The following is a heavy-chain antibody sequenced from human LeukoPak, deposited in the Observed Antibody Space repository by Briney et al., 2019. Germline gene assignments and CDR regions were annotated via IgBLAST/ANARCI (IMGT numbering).Heavy chain of an antibody. CDR1: GYTFTGYY. Sequence: ASVKVSCKASGYTFTGYYMHWVRQAPGQGLEWMGWINPNSGGTNCAQKFQGRVTMTRDTSISTAYMELSRLRSDDTAVYYCARALNYYYYGMDVWGQGTTVTVSS. V-gene: IGHV1-2*02. CDR3: ARALNYYYYGMDV. J-gene: IGHJ6*02. CDR2: INPNSGGT.